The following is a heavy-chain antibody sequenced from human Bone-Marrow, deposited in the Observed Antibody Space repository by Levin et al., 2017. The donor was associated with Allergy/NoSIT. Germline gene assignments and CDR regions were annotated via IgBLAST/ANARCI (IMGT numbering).Heavy chain of an antibody. D-gene: IGHD3/OR15-3a*01. CDR1: GDSVRNYY. V-gene: IGHV4-59*02. CDR2: IYYTGGN. CDR3: ARDSPWTGNWFDP. J-gene: IGHJ5*02. Sequence: GSLRLSCTVSGDSVRNYYWSWIRQPPGKGPEWIGYIYYTGGNTYNPSLKSRATISVDTSKNLFSLRLRDVTPADTAVYYCARDSPWTGNWFDPWGRGTLVTVSS.